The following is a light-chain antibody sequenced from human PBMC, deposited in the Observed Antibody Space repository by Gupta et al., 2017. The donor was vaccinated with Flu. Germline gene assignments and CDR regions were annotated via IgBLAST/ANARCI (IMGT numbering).Light chain of an antibody. CDR2: DVS. Sequence: SPLPPPAAVSGSPGPSIAISCTGTSSDVGGYDYVSWYQQHPGAAPELVMGDVSRRPSGISERFSGSKSGTTAALSITGLQAEDEADYYCRSYKTIKTGWVFGGGTKLTVL. V-gene: IGLV2-14*01. CDR3: RSYKTIKTGWV. CDR1: SSDVGGYDY. J-gene: IGLJ3*02.